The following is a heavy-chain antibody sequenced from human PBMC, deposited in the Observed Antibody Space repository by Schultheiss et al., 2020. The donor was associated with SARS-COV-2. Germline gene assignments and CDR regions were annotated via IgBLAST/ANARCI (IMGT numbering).Heavy chain of an antibody. CDR3: ARGTHWFDP. V-gene: IGHV4-34*01. J-gene: IGHJ5*02. Sequence: SETLSLTCAVYGGSFSGYYWSWIRQPPGKGLEWIGEINHSGSTNYNPSLEGRVSISVDTSKKQFSLKLSSVTAADTAVYYCARGTHWFDPWGQGTLVTVSS. CDR2: INHSGST. CDR1: GGSFSGYY.